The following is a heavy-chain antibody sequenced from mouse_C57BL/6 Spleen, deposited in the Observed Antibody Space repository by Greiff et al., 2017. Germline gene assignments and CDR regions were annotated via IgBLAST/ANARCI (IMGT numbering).Heavy chain of an antibody. Sequence: VQLQQPGAELVMPGASVKLSCKASGYTFTSYWMHWVKQRPGQGLEWIGEIDPSDSDTNYNQKFKGKSTLTVDKSSSTAYMQLGSLSSEDSAVYYCARLLRWYFDVWGTGTTVTVSS. J-gene: IGHJ1*03. CDR2: IDPSDSDT. CDR1: GYTFTSYW. D-gene: IGHD1-1*01. V-gene: IGHV1-69*01. CDR3: ARLLRWYFDV.